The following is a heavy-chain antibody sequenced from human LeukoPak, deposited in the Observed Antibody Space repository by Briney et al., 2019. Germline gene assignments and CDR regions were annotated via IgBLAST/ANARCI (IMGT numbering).Heavy chain of an antibody. V-gene: IGHV4-59*08. J-gene: IGHJ4*02. CDR3: ARLASSGWSHCDY. CDR2: IYYSGST. Sequence: PSETLSLTCTVSGGSISGYYWSWIRQPPGKGPEWIGYIYYSGSTNYNPSLKSRVTISVDTSKNQFSLKMNSVTAADTAVYYGARLASSGWSHCDYWGQGTLVTVSS. D-gene: IGHD6-19*01. CDR1: GGSISGYY.